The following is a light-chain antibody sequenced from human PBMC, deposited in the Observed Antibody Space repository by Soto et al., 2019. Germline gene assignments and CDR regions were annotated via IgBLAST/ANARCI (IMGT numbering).Light chain of an antibody. Sequence: IQMTQSPSTLSASVGDRVTITCRASQTIFRWLAWYQQRPGKAPNLLISDASDLQSGVPSRFSGSGSGAEFTLTIGRLQPDDFATYYRQQYNSYPWTFGQGTKV. CDR3: QQYNSYPWT. CDR1: QTIFRW. CDR2: DAS. J-gene: IGKJ1*01. V-gene: IGKV1-5*01.